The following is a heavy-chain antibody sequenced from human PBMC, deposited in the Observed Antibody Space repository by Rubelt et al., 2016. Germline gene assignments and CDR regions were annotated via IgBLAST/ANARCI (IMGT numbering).Heavy chain of an antibody. CDR2: INHSGST. V-gene: IGHV4-34*02. J-gene: IGHJ3*02. CDR1: GASFGDYY. D-gene: IGHD3-22*01. Sequence: QLQQGGARILKPSETLSLTCDLHGASFGDYYWAWIRQSPHKGLEWIGEINHSGSTNYTPSLKSRVTISVDTTKNQFSRKRCHVTAAGTAVYYCARGELIVVAHDAFDIWGQGTMVTVSS. CDR3: ARGELIVVAHDAFDI.